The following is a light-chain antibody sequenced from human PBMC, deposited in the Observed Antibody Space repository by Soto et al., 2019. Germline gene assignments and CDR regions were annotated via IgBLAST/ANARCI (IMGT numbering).Light chain of an antibody. CDR3: QQYISYSST. J-gene: IGKJ1*01. Sequence: DIQMTQSPSTLSASVGDRVTITCRASQSISSWLAWYQQKPGKAPKLLIYDASSLESGVPSRFSGSGSGTEFTLTISSLQPDDFATYYYQQYISYSSTFGQGTKVDIK. CDR1: QSISSW. CDR2: DAS. V-gene: IGKV1-5*01.